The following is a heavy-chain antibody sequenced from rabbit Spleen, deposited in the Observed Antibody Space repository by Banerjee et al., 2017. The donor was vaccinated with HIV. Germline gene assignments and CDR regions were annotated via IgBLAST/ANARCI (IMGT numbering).Heavy chain of an antibody. CDR1: GLDFSGDSY. V-gene: IGHV1S40*01. D-gene: IGHD1-1*01. CDR2: IDIGSSGFT. Sequence: QSLEESGGALVKPGASLTLTCKASGLDFSGDSYDSYMCWVRQAPGKGLEWIACIDIGSSGFTYFASWAKGRFTISKTSSTTVTLQMTSLTAADTATYFCARDTSSSFSSYGMDLWGQGTLVTVS. J-gene: IGHJ6*01. CDR3: ARDTSSSFSSYGMDL.